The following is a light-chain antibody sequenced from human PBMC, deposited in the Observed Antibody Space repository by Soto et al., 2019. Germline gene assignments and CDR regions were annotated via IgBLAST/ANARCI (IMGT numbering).Light chain of an antibody. CDR1: QGIRDA. CDR2: YAS. CDR3: LQYGDYPFT. V-gene: IGKV1-17*01. J-gene: IGKJ2*01. Sequence: DIQMTQSPSSLSASVGDRVTITCRASQGIRDALGWYQQKPGKVPKRLIYYASSLQNGVPSRFSGSGSETVFTFTISSLQPEDFATYFCLQYGDYPFTFGQGTRLEI.